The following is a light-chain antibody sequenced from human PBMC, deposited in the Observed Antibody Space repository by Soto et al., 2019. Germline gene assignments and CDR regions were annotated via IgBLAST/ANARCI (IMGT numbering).Light chain of an antibody. CDR1: SSDVGGSNY. Sequence: QSALTQPASVSGSPGQSITISCTGTSSDVGGSNYVSWYQQHPGKAPKLMIYEVSNRPSGVSNRFSGSKSGNTASLTISGRQAEDEADYYCSSYTSSRYVFGTGTKLTVL. CDR3: SSYTSSRYV. J-gene: IGLJ1*01. CDR2: EVS. V-gene: IGLV2-14*03.